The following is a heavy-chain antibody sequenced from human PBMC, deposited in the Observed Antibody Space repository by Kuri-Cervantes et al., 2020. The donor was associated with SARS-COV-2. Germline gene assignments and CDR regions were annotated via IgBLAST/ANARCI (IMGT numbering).Heavy chain of an antibody. D-gene: IGHD4-23*01. CDR2: IVPIFGTA. V-gene: IGHV1-69*06. CDR3: ATHNRQDYYYYGMDV. Sequence: SVKVSCKASGGTFSSYAISWVRQASGQGLEWMGGIVPIFGTANYAQKFQGRVTMTEDTSTDTAYMELSSLRSEDTAVYYCATHNRQDYYYYGMDVWGQGTTVTVSS. J-gene: IGHJ6*02. CDR1: GGTFSSYA.